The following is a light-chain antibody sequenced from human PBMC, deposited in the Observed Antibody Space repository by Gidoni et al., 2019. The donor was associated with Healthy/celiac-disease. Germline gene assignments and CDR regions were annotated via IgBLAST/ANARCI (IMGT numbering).Light chain of an antibody. CDR2: AAS. CDR1: QSISSY. J-gene: IGKJ2*01. Sequence: IKMTKSPSSLSASVGDRVTITCRASQSISSYLNWYQQKPGKAPKLLIYAASSLQSGVPSRFSGSGSGTDFTLTFSSLQPEDFATYYCQQSYSTPHTFGQGTKLEIK. CDR3: QQSYSTPHT. V-gene: IGKV1-39*01.